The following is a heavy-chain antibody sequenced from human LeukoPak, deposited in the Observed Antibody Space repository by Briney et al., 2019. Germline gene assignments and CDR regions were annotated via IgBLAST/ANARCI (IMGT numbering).Heavy chain of an antibody. CDR1: GGSISSSSYY. Sequence: SETLSLTCTVSGGSISSSSYYWGWIRQPQGKGREWIVSIYYSGSTYYNPSLKSRVTISVDRSKNQFSLRLTSVTAADTAVYYCASMTTVVTPGYFMDVWGKGTTVTVSS. V-gene: IGHV4-39*07. D-gene: IGHD4-23*01. CDR2: IYYSGST. J-gene: IGHJ6*03. CDR3: ASMTTVVTPGYFMDV.